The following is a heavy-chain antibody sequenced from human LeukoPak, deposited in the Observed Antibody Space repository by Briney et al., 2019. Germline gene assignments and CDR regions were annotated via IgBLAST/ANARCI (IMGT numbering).Heavy chain of an antibody. CDR3: ARAGRRVGPAANELDY. Sequence: ASVKVSCKASGYTFTSDDINWVRQATGQGLEWMGWMNPNSGNTGYAQKVQGRVTMTRNTSISTAYMELSSLRSEDTAVYYCARAGRRVGPAANELDYWGQGTLVTVSS. CDR2: MNPNSGNT. D-gene: IGHD2-2*01. J-gene: IGHJ4*02. V-gene: IGHV1-8*01. CDR1: GYTFTSDD.